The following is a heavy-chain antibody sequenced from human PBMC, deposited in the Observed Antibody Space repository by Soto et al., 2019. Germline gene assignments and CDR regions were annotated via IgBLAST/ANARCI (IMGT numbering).Heavy chain of an antibody. D-gene: IGHD3-22*01. Sequence: ASVKVSCKASGYSFTSYFIHWVRQAPGQGLEWMGVVNPGPGSTYYADSVKGRFTISRDNSKNTLYLQMNSLRAEDTAVYYCAKDVVPPYIVVVTGAFDYWGQGTLVTVSS. CDR2: VNPGPGST. J-gene: IGHJ4*02. CDR1: GYSFTSYF. V-gene: IGHV1-46*04. CDR3: AKDVVPPYIVVVTGAFDY.